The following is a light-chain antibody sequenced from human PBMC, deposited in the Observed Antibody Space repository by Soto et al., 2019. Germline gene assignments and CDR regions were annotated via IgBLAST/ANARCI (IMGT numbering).Light chain of an antibody. CDR1: QSVLYSSNNRNY. Sequence: DIVMTQSPDSLAVSLGERATINCKSSQSVLYSSNNRNYLAWYQQKPGQPPKLIIYWASTRESGVPDRFSGSGSGTDFTLTISSLQAEDVAVYYCQQYYSTPPSYTFGQGTKLEIK. V-gene: IGKV4-1*01. J-gene: IGKJ2*01. CDR3: QQYYSTPPSYT. CDR2: WAS.